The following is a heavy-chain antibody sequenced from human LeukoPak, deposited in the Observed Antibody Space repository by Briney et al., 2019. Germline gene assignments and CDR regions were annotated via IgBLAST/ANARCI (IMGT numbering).Heavy chain of an antibody. J-gene: IGHJ4*02. Sequence: SETLSLTCTVSGGSISSYYWNWIRQPPGKGLEWIGYISYSGNTNYNPSLRSRVTISLDTSKKQFSLNLGSVTAADTAVYYSARDRDSGWPLDYWGQGTLVTVSS. CDR3: ARDRDSGWPLDY. CDR1: GGSISSYY. D-gene: IGHD6-19*01. CDR2: ISYSGNT. V-gene: IGHV4-59*01.